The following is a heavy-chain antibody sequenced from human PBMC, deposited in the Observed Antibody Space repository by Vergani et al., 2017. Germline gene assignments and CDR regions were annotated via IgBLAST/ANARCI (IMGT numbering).Heavy chain of an antibody. CDR3: ARTPIPQTWIQLAF. CDR2: IIPILGIA. D-gene: IGHD5-18*01. Sequence: QVQLVQSGAEVKKPGASVKVSCKASGGTFSSYAISWVRQAPGQGLEWMGRIIPILGIANYAQKFQGRVTITADESTSTAYMELSSLRSEDTAVYYCARTPIPQTWIQLAFWGQGTLVTVSS. V-gene: IGHV1-69*04. J-gene: IGHJ4*02. CDR1: GGTFSSYA.